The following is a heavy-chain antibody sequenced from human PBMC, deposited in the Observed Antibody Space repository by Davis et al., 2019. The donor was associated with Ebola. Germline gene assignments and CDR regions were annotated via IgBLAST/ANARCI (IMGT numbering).Heavy chain of an antibody. D-gene: IGHD2-15*01. CDR3: ARDPGIGVAATNADY. V-gene: IGHV3-30-3*01. J-gene: IGHJ4*02. CDR1: GFTVSSNY. CDR2: ISYDGSNK. Sequence: GGSLRLSCAASGFTVSSNYMSWVRQAPGKGLEWVAVISYDGSNKYYADSVKGRFTISRDNSKNTLYLQMNSLRAEDTAVYYCARDPGIGVAATNADYWGQGTLVTVSS.